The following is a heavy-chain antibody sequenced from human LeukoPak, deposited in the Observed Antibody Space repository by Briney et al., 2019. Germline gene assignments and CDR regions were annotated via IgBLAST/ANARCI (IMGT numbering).Heavy chain of an antibody. D-gene: IGHD3-22*01. V-gene: IGHV3-11*01. Sequence: PGGSLRLSCAASGFTFSDYYMSWIRQAPGKGLEWVSYISSSGSTIYYADSVKGRFTVSRDNAKNSLYLQMNSLRAEDTAAYYCARCGDDSSGYYDYWGQGTLVTVSS. J-gene: IGHJ4*02. CDR2: ISSSGSTI. CDR1: GFTFSDYY. CDR3: ARCGDDSSGYYDY.